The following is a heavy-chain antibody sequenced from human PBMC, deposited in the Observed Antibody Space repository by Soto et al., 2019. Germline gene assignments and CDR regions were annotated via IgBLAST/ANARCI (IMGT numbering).Heavy chain of an antibody. Sequence: ASVKVSCKASGGTFSSYTISWVRQAPGQGLEWMGRIIPILGIANYAQKFQGRVTITADKSTSTAYMELSSLRSEDTAVYYCARDTLRYDFDNWFDPWGQGTLVTVSS. CDR2: IIPILGIA. J-gene: IGHJ5*02. D-gene: IGHD3-3*01. V-gene: IGHV1-69*04. CDR3: ARDTLRYDFDNWFDP. CDR1: GGTFSSYT.